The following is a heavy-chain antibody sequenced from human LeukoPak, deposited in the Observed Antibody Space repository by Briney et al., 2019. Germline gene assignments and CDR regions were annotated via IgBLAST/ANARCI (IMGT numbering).Heavy chain of an antibody. CDR3: AGDDGIAAAGKPKRGYYYGMDV. CDR2: INPNSGGT. Sequence: ASVKVSCKASGYTFTGYYMHWVRQAPGQGLEWMGWINPNSGGTNYAQKFQGRVTMTRDTSISTAYMELSRLRSDDTAVYYCAGDDGIAAAGKPKRGYYYGMDVWGQGTTVTVSS. V-gene: IGHV1-2*02. D-gene: IGHD6-13*01. CDR1: GYTFTGYY. J-gene: IGHJ6*02.